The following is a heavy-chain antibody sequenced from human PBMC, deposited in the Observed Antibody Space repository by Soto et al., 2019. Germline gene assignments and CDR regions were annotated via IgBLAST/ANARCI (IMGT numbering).Heavy chain of an antibody. D-gene: IGHD2-2*01. CDR3: ARESPPCSSTSCYGYFQH. CDR2: ISSSSSTI. V-gene: IGHV3-48*04. J-gene: IGHJ1*01. Sequence: GGSLRLSCAASGFTFSSYSMNWVRQAPGKGLEWVSYISSSSSTIYYADSVKGRFTISRDNAKNSLYLQMNSLRAEDTAVYSCARESPPCSSTSCYGYFQHWGQGTLVTVYS. CDR1: GFTFSSYS.